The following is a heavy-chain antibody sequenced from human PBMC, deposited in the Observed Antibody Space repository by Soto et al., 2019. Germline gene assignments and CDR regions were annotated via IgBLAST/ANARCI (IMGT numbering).Heavy chain of an antibody. Sequence: QLQLVQSGAEVKQPWSAVKISCKASGGTFSTYTVSWVRQAPGQGLECLGGISPIFGTNKYEQKSQGRVTITAEESAGTASVELTSLRSDDTAVYYCATKWGGGINSEGDNGLDPWGQGPRVTVSS. CDR3: ATKWGGGINSEGDNGLDP. CDR2: ISPIFGTN. CDR1: GGTFSTYT. V-gene: IGHV1-69*01. D-gene: IGHD7-27*01. J-gene: IGHJ5*02.